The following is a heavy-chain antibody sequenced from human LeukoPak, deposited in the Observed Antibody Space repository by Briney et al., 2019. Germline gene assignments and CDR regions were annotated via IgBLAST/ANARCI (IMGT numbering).Heavy chain of an antibody. J-gene: IGHJ4*02. V-gene: IGHV3-23*01. CDR1: GFTFTTYA. D-gene: IGHD5-18*01. Sequence: GGSLRLSCAASGFTFTTYAMSWVRQAPGKGLEWVSHISGSGGTTYYADSVKGRFTISRDNSKNTLYLQMNSLKSEDTAVYFCTTLPGYSYGYLQDYWGQGTLVTASS. CDR3: TTLPGYSYGYLQDY. CDR2: ISGSGGTT.